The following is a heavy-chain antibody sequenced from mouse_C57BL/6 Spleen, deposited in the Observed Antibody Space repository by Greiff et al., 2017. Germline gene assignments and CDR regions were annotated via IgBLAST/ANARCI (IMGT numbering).Heavy chain of an antibody. V-gene: IGHV1-4*01. CDR1: GYTFTSYT. CDR2: INPSSGYT. CDR3: ARRDYDDPDY. Sequence: VQLQHSGAELARPGASVKMSCKASGYTFTSYTMHWVKQRPGQGLEWIGYINPSSGYTKYNQKFKDKATLTADKSSSTAYMQLSSLTSEDSAVYYCARRDYDDPDYWGQGTTLTVSS. J-gene: IGHJ2*01. D-gene: IGHD2-4*01.